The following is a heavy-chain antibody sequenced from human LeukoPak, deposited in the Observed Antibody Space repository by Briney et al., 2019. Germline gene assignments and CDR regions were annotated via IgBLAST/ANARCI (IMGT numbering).Heavy chain of an antibody. Sequence: RGGSLRLSCAPSGFTFSRHGMHWVRQAPGKGLEWVAIISNDGSRKYYAHPVEGRFTISRDNSKNTLYLRMDSLRAEDTAVYYCARDRAWNYFDYWGQGTLVTVSS. CDR3: ARDRAWNYFDY. V-gene: IGHV3-30*03. CDR1: GFTFSRHG. D-gene: IGHD3-3*01. J-gene: IGHJ4*02. CDR2: ISNDGSRK.